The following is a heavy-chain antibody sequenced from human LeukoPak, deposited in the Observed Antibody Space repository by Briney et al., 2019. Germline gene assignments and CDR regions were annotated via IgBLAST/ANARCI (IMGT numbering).Heavy chain of an antibody. D-gene: IGHD2-2*01. V-gene: IGHV4-59*12. CDR2: IYYSGST. Sequence: SETLSLTCTVSGGSISSYYWSWIRQPPGKGLEWIGYIYYSGSTNYNPSLKSRVTISVDTSKNQFSLKLSSVTAADTAAYYCARDPSVYAFDIWGQGTMVTVSS. J-gene: IGHJ3*02. CDR1: GGSISSYY. CDR3: ARDPSVYAFDI.